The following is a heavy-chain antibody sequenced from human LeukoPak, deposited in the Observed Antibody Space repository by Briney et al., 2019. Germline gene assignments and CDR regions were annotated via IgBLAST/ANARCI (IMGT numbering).Heavy chain of an antibody. CDR3: ARLEGSSSSLDY. CDR1: GGSISSYY. V-gene: IGHV4-59*08. Sequence: SETLSLTCTVSGGSISSYYWGWIRQPPGKGLEWIGYIYYSGSTNYNPSLKSRVTISVDTSKNQFSLKLSSVTAADTAVYYCARLEGSSSSLDYWGQGTLVTVSS. CDR2: IYYSGST. D-gene: IGHD6-6*01. J-gene: IGHJ4*02.